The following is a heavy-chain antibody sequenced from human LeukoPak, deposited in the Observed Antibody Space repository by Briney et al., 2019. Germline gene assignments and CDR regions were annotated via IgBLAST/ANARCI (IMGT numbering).Heavy chain of an antibody. CDR2: IYYSGST. CDR3: ARVGSSGYYYYYGMDV. Sequence: SETLSLTCTVSGGSISSYYWSWIRQPPGKGLEWIGYIYYSGSTNYNPSLKSRVTIPVDTSKNQFSLKLSSVTAADTAVYYCARVGSSGYYYYYGMDVWGQGTTVTVSS. V-gene: IGHV4-59*01. J-gene: IGHJ6*02. CDR1: GGSISSYY. D-gene: IGHD3-22*01.